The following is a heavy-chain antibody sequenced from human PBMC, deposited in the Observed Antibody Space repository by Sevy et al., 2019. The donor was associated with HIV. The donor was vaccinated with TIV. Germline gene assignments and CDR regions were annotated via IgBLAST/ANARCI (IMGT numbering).Heavy chain of an antibody. Sequence: GGFLRLSCAASGFTFSNYGMSWVRQAPGKGLEWVSSINSGGNTHYADSVKGRFTISRDNSKNTLFLQMNSLRADDTALFYCAKRAMAGSRLHYFDQWGQGTLVTVSS. CDR1: GFTFSNYG. CDR3: AKRAMAGSRLHYFDQ. D-gene: IGHD6-19*01. V-gene: IGHV3-23*01. CDR2: INSGGNT. J-gene: IGHJ4*02.